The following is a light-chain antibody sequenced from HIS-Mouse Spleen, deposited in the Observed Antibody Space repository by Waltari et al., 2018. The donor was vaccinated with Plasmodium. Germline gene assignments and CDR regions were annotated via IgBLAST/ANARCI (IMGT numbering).Light chain of an antibody. CDR3: QQYYSYPLT. CDR1: QGISSY. CDR2: AAS. V-gene: IGKV1-8*01. Sequence: AIRMTTSPSSFSASTGERVTITCRASQGISSYLAWYQQKPGTAPKLLIYAASTLQSGVPSRCSGSGSGTDFTLTISCLQSEDFATYYCQQYYSYPLTFGGGTKVEIK. J-gene: IGKJ4*01.